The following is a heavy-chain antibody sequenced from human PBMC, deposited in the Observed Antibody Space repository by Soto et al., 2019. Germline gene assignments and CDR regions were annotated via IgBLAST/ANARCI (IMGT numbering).Heavy chain of an antibody. CDR1: GFTFGSYW. CDR3: ARPDYGGNSAYYYYGMDV. V-gene: IGHV3-74*03. D-gene: IGHD4-17*01. J-gene: IGHJ6*02. CDR2: IKGDGRRT. Sequence: GGSLRLSCAASGFTFGSYWMDWVRQAPGKGLEWVSRIKGDGRRTTYADSVKGRFTISRDNAKNTLYLQMNSLRAEDTAVYYCARPDYGGNSAYYYYGMDVWGQGTTVTVSS.